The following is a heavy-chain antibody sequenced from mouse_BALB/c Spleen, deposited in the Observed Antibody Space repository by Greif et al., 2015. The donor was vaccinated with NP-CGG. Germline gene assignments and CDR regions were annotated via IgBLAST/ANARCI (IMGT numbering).Heavy chain of an antibody. J-gene: IGHJ4*01. Sequence: QVQLKESGPELVKPGASVKISCKASGYTFTDYYINWVKQKPGQGLEWIRWIYPGSGNTKYNEKFKGKATLTVDTSSSTAYMQLSSLTSEDTAVYFCARRTGTEAMDYWGQGTSVTVSS. CDR1: GYTFTDYY. CDR2: IYPGSGNT. V-gene: IGHV1-84*02. CDR3: ARRTGTEAMDY. D-gene: IGHD4-1*01.